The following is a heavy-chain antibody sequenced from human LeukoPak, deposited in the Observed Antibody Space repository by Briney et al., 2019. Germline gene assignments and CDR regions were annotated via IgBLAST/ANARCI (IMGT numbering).Heavy chain of an antibody. Sequence: ASVTVSCKASGYSSTNYGISWVRQAPGQGLEWMGWIHIYRGNTNYAQKFQGRVTMTTDTSTSTVYMEVGGLRSNDTAMYYCARDVGITVADSFDPWGQGTLVTVSS. CDR1: GYSSTNYG. V-gene: IGHV1-18*01. CDR3: ARDVGITVADSFDP. CDR2: IHIYRGNT. J-gene: IGHJ5*02. D-gene: IGHD6-13*01.